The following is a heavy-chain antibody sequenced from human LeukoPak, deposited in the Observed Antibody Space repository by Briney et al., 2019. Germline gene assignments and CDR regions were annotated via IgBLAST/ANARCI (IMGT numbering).Heavy chain of an antibody. J-gene: IGHJ4*02. Sequence: GASVKVSCKASGYTFTGYYMHWVRQAPGQGLEWMGWINPNSGGTNYAQKFQGRVTMTRDTSISTAYMELSRLRSDDTAVYYCARLHDYGGNWYFDYWGQGTPVTVSS. CDR3: ARLHDYGGNWYFDY. CDR1: GYTFTGYY. V-gene: IGHV1-2*02. D-gene: IGHD4-23*01. CDR2: INPNSGGT.